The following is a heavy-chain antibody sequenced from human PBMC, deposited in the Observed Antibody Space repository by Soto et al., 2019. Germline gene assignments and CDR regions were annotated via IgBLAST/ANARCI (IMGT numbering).Heavy chain of an antibody. CDR3: ARDRKGGFVMDV. J-gene: IGHJ6*02. CDR1: GDSVSSNSAA. Sequence: SQTLSLTCAISGDSVSSNSAAWNWIRQSPSRGLEWLGRTYYRSKWYNDYAVSVKGRISVNPDTSKNLFSLQLNSVTPEDTAVYYCARDRKGGFVMDVWGQGTTVNVSS. CDR2: TYYRSKWYN. V-gene: IGHV6-1*01. D-gene: IGHD3-16*01.